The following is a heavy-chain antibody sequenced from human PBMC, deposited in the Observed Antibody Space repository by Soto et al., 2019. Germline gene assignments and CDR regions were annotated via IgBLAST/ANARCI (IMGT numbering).Heavy chain of an antibody. CDR2: IDPRAGST. D-gene: IGHD3-22*01. J-gene: IGHJ3*02. V-gene: IGHV1-46*01. CDR3: ARAGYYDSSGYDGFDI. CDR1: GYTFTTYY. Sequence: QVQLVQSGAEVKKPGASVKVSCKASGYTFTTYYMHWIRQAPGQGLELMGIIDPRAGSTSHAQKFQGRVTMPRDTSTSTVYMDLRSLRSEDTAVYYCARAGYYDSSGYDGFDIWGQGTMVTVSS.